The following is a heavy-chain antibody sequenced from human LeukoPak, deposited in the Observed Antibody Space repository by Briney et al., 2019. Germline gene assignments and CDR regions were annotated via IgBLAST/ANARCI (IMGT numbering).Heavy chain of an antibody. J-gene: IGHJ4*02. Sequence: PGGSLRLSCAASGFTVSSNYMSWVRQAPGKGLEWVSVIYSGGSTYYADSVKGRFTISRDNSKNTLYLQMNSLRAEDTAVYYCASGVFTVWGSYRRDYWGQGTLVTASS. CDR1: GFTVSSNY. D-gene: IGHD3-16*02. V-gene: IGHV3-53*01. CDR3: ASGVFTVWGSYRRDY. CDR2: IYSGGST.